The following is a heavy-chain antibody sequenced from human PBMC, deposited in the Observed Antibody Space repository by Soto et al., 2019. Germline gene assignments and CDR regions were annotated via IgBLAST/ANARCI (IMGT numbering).Heavy chain of an antibody. J-gene: IGHJ4*02. Sequence: QVQLQESGPGLVKPSETLSLTCTVSGGSISSYYWSWIRQPPGKGLEWIGYIYNSGSTNYNPSLKSRVTISVDTSKNQFSLKLSYVTAADTAVYYCARGFKRYFDWLPAFDYWGQGTLVTVSS. CDR1: GGSISSYY. CDR2: IYNSGST. D-gene: IGHD3-9*01. V-gene: IGHV4-59*01. CDR3: ARGFKRYFDWLPAFDY.